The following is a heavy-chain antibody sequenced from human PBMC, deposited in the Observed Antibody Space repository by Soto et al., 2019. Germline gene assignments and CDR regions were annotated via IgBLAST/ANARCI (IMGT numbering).Heavy chain of an antibody. V-gene: IGHV3-74*01. CDR3: ARDRWGGGRDMDV. CDR1: GFTFSTYW. J-gene: IGHJ6*02. Sequence: EVQLVESGGGLVQPGGSLRLSCAASGFTFSTYWIHWVRQAPGKGLVWVSRINSDGSSTNYADSVKGRFTISRDNAKNTRFLQMSRLRAEDTAVYYCARDRWGGGRDMDVWGQGTTVTVSS. CDR2: INSDGSST. D-gene: IGHD3-10*01.